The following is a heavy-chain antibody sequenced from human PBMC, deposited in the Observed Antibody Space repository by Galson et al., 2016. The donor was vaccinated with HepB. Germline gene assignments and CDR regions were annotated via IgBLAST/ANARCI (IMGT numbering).Heavy chain of an antibody. CDR3: ARAVVASTAGNWFDL. Sequence: SLRLSCAASGFSFSNFAMTWVRQAPGKGLEFVSYISTGSTYTEYAVSVRGRFAISRDDAKDSLFLQMNSLTAEDTALYYCARAVVASTAGNWFDLWGQGALVTVSS. CDR1: GFSFSNFA. D-gene: IGHD5-12*01. V-gene: IGHV3-11*06. J-gene: IGHJ5*02. CDR2: ISTGSTYT.